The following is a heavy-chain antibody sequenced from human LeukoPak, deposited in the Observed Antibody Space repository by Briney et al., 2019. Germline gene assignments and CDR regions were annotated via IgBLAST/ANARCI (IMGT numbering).Heavy chain of an antibody. V-gene: IGHV3-13*01. D-gene: IGHD3-10*01. CDR1: GFTFSSYD. CDR2: IGTAGDT. CDR3: ARARPEGDFDY. J-gene: IGHJ4*02. Sequence: GGSLRLSCAASGFTFSSYDMQWVRQATGKGLEWVSAIGTAGDTYYPGSVKGRFTISRENAKNSLYLQMNSLRAGDTAVYYCARARPEGDFDYWGQGTLVTVSS.